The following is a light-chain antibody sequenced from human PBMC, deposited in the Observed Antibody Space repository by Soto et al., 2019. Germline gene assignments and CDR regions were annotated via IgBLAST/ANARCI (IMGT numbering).Light chain of an antibody. J-gene: IGKJ1*01. Sequence: DIVMTQSPLSLPVTPGEPASISCRSSQSLLHSNGYNYLDWYLQKPGQSPQLLIYLGSNRSSGVPDRFSGSGSGTEFTLTISSLQPDDFATYYCQQYNSYSLTFGQGTKVDIK. CDR1: QSLLHSNGYNY. CDR2: LGS. CDR3: QQYNSYSLT. V-gene: IGKV2-28*01.